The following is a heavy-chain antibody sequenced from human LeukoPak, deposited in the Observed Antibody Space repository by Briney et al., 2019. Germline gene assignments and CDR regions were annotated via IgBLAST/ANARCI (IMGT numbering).Heavy chain of an antibody. Sequence: GASVKVSCKASGYTFTSYAMHWVRQAPGQRLEWMGWINACNGNTKYSQKFQGRVTITRDTSASTAYMELSSLRSEDTAVYYCARVGVRFYYGSGSYPLDYWGQGTLVTVSS. V-gene: IGHV1-3*01. J-gene: IGHJ4*02. CDR1: GYTFTSYA. CDR2: INACNGNT. CDR3: ARVGVRFYYGSGSYPLDY. D-gene: IGHD3-10*01.